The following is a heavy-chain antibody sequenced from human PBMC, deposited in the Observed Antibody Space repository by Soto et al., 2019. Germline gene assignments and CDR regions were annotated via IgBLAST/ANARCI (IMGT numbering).Heavy chain of an antibody. D-gene: IGHD3-9*01. CDR2: ISGSGGST. CDR3: AKSHNDILTGYYEKGGYFDY. CDR1: GFTFSSYA. J-gene: IGHJ4*02. V-gene: IGHV3-23*01. Sequence: EVQLLESGGGLVQPGGSLRLSCTASGFTFSSYAMSWVRQAPGKGLEWVSAISGSGGSTYYADSVKGRFTISRDNSKNTLYLQMNSLRAEDTAVYYCAKSHNDILTGYYEKGGYFDYWGQGTLVTASS.